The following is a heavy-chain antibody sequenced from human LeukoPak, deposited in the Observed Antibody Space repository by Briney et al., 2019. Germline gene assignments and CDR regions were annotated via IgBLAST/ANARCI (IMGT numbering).Heavy chain of an antibody. D-gene: IGHD3-22*01. CDR2: IYYSGST. J-gene: IGHJ6*02. CDR3: ARESYYYDSRYEEYYYYGMDV. Sequence: SETLSLTCTVSGGSISSYYWSWIRQPPGKGLEWIGYIYYSGSTNYNPSLKSRVTISVDTSKNQFSLKLSSVTAADTAVHYCARESYYYDSRYEEYYYYGMDVWGQGTTVTVSS. CDR1: GGSISSYY. V-gene: IGHV4-59*01.